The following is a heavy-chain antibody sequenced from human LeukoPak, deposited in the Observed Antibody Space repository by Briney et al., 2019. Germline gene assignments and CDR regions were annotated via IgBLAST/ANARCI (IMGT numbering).Heavy chain of an antibody. J-gene: IGHJ3*02. D-gene: IGHD3-9*01. CDR3: ARDRRPRYFDWSRTNIYAFDI. V-gene: IGHV1-2*02. CDR2: INPNSGGT. Sequence: GASVKVSCKASGYTFTGYYMHWVRQAPGQGLEWMGWINPNSGGTNYAQKFQGRVTMTRDTSISTAYMELSRLRSDDTAVYYCARDRRPRYFDWSRTNIYAFDIWGQGTMVTVSS. CDR1: GYTFTGYY.